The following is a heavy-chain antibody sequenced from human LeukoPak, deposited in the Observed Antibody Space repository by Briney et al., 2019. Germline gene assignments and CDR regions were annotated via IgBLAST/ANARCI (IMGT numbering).Heavy chain of an antibody. CDR1: GFTFSSYG. D-gene: IGHD3-10*01. J-gene: IGHJ3*02. Sequence: GGSLRLSCAASGFTFSSYGMTWVRQAPGKGLECVSAISGSGGSTYYADSVKGRFTISRDNSKNTLYLQMNSLRAEDTAIYYCAKGGYGSGSYSGFDIWGQGTMVTVSS. CDR2: ISGSGGST. CDR3: AKGGYGSGSYSGFDI. V-gene: IGHV3-23*01.